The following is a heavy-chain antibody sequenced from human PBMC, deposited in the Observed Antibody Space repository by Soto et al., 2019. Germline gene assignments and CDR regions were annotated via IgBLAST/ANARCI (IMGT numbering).Heavy chain of an antibody. CDR2: IKSRTDGGTT. V-gene: IGHV3-15*01. J-gene: IGHJ4*02. CDR3: TTQYYYDNSGSFLS. D-gene: IGHD3-22*01. Sequence: EVQLVESGGGLVKPGGSLRLSCAVSGLTFSNAWMTWVRQAPGKGLEWVGRIKSRTDGGTTDFAAPVTGRFTISGDDSKNTLYLQMNSLKTEDTAVYYCTTQYYYDNSGSFLSWGQGTLVTVAS. CDR1: GLTFSNAW.